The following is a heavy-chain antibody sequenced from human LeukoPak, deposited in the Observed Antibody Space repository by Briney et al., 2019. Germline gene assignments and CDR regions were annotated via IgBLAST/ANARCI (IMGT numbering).Heavy chain of an antibody. CDR1: GFTVSRNY. CDR2: IYSGGST. V-gene: IGHV3-53*01. CDR3: ARGMKALVMVYARTKSYFDY. J-gene: IGHJ4*02. Sequence: GGSLRLSCAASGFTVSRNYMSWVRQAPGKGLEWVSLIYSGGSTYYADAVKGRFTISRDNSKNTLYLQMNSLRAEDTAVYYCARGMKALVMVYARTKSYFDYWGQGTLVTVSS. D-gene: IGHD2-8*01.